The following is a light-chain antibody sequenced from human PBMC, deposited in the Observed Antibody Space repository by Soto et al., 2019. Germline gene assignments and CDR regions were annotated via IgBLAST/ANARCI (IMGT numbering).Light chain of an antibody. Sequence: EIVLTPSPGPLSLSPGARAPLSCRARQSASSSYLAWYQQKPGQAPRLLIYGASTRATGIPDRFSGSGSGTDFTRTISGLEPEDFAVYDCQQYGSSPWTFGQGTKVDIK. V-gene: IGKV3-20*01. CDR2: GAS. CDR1: QSASSSY. J-gene: IGKJ1*01. CDR3: QQYGSSPWT.